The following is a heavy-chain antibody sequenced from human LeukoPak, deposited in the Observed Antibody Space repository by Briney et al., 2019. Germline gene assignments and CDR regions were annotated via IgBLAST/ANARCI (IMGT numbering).Heavy chain of an antibody. V-gene: IGHV3-30*04. CDR2: ISYDGSNK. CDR1: GFTFSSYA. D-gene: IGHD2-15*01. J-gene: IGHJ4*02. Sequence: GGSLRLSCAASGFTFSSYAMRWVRQAPGKGLEWVAVISYDGSNKYYADSVKGRFTISRDSSKNTLYLQMNSLRAEDTAVYYCARDDIVVVVAATPGDYWGQGTLVTVSS. CDR3: ARDDIVVVVAATPGDY.